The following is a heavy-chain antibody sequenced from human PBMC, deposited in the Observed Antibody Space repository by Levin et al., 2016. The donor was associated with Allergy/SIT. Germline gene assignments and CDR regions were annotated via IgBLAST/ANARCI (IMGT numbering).Heavy chain of an antibody. V-gene: IGHV1-69*17. D-gene: IGHD2-15*01. Sequence: WVRQAPGQGLEWMGGIIPIFGIANYAQKFQGRVTITADKSTSTAYMELSSLRSEDTAVYYCARERFDCSGGSCYYYYGMDVWGQGTTVTVSS. CDR2: IIPIFGIA. CDR3: ARERFDCSGGSCYYYYGMDV. J-gene: IGHJ6*02.